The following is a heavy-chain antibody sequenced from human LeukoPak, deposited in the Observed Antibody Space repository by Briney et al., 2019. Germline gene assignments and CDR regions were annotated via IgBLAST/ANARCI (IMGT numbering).Heavy chain of an antibody. CDR2: INQDGSEK. CDR1: GFTFSRHW. V-gene: IGHV3-7*03. J-gene: IGHJ4*02. CDR3: ARAGTTVTLWVY. Sequence: GGSLILSCAASGFTFSRHWMSWVRQAPGKGLEWVANINQDGSEKYYVDSVKGRFTISRDNANTSLYLQMNSLRGEDTAVYYCARAGTTVTLWVYWGPGTLVTVSS. D-gene: IGHD4-17*01.